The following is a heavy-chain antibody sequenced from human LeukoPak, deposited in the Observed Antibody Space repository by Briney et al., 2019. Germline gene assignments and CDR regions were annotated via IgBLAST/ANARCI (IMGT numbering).Heavy chain of an antibody. CDR2: IIPIFGTA. J-gene: IGHJ3*02. V-gene: IGHV1-69*01. Sequence: ASVKVSCKASGGTFSSYAIRWVRQAPGQGLEWMGGIIPIFGTANYAQKFQGRVTITADESTSTAYMELSSLRSEDTAVYYCARADSSGYYDSRDAFDIWGQGTMVTVSS. D-gene: IGHD3-22*01. CDR3: ARADSSGYYDSRDAFDI. CDR1: GGTFSSYA.